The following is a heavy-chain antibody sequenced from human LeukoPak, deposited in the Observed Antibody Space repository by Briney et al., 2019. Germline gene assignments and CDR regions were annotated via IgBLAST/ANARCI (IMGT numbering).Heavy chain of an antibody. CDR3: AREGNYYDSSGYYPSREYYYYGMDV. J-gene: IGHJ6*02. CDR1: GFTLSDYY. V-gene: IGHV3-11*01. Sequence: GGSLRLSCAASGFTLSDYYMSWIRQAPGKGLEWVSYISSSGSTIYYADSVKGRFTISRDNAKNSLYLQMNSLRAEDTAVYYCAREGNYYDSSGYYPSREYYYYGMDVWGQGTTVTVSS. CDR2: ISSSGSTI. D-gene: IGHD3-22*01.